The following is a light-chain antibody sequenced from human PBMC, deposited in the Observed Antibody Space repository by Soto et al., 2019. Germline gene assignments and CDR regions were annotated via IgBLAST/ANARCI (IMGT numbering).Light chain of an antibody. Sequence: EIVLTQSPGTLSLSPGERATLSCRASQSVGSSYLAWYQQKPGQAPRLLIYGASSRATGIPDRFSGGGSGTDFTLTISRLEPDDFAVYYCQQYGDSPRTFGQGTKVEIK. CDR2: GAS. CDR3: QQYGDSPRT. J-gene: IGKJ1*01. CDR1: QSVGSSY. V-gene: IGKV3-20*01.